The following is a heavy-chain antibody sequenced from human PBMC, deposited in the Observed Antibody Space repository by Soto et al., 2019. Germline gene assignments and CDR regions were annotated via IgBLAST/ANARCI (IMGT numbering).Heavy chain of an antibody. CDR1: GGSISSSSYY. CDR2: IYYSGST. Sequence: SETLSLTCTVSGGSISSSSYYWGWIRQPPGKGLEWIGSIYYSGSTYYNPSLKSRVTISVDTSKNQISLKMSSVTAADTAVYYCARGLITGSHYSGGWYYFDSWGQGTQVTVSS. V-gene: IGHV4-39*07. D-gene: IGHD6-19*01. J-gene: IGHJ4*02. CDR3: ARGLITGSHYSGGWYYFDS.